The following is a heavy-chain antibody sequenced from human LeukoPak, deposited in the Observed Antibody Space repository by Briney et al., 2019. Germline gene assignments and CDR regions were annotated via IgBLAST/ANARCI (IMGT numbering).Heavy chain of an antibody. CDR2: IRYDGSNK. V-gene: IGHV3-30*02. D-gene: IGHD6-19*01. J-gene: IGHJ5*02. CDR3: AKEGYSSGWYSNWFDP. Sequence: GGSLRLSCAASGFTFSSYGMHWVRQAPGKGLEWVAFIRYDGSNKYYADSVKGRFTISRDNSKNTLYLQMNSLRAEDTAVYYCAKEGYSSGWYSNWFDPWGQGTLVTVSS. CDR1: GFTFSSYG.